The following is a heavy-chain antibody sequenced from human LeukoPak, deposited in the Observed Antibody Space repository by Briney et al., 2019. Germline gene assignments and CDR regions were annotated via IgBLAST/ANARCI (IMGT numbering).Heavy chain of an antibody. V-gene: IGHV3-23*01. J-gene: IGHJ4*02. D-gene: IGHD6-6*01. CDR3: AKDGQYSSSSPYYFDY. CDR2: ISGSGGST. CDR1: GFTFSSYA. Sequence: GGSLRLSCAASGFTFSSYAMTWVRQAPGKGLEWVSAISGSGGSTYYADSVKGRFTTSRDNSKNTLYLQMNSLRAEDTAVYYCAKDGQYSSSSPYYFDYWGQGTLVTVSS.